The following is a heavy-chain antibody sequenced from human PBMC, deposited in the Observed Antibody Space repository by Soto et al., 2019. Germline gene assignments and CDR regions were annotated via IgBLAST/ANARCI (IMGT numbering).Heavy chain of an antibody. V-gene: IGHV1-69*13. D-gene: IGHD3-10*01. CDR2: IIPIFGTA. J-gene: IGHJ3*02. CDR3: ARDRGGSITMHVLEARPDDAFDI. Sequence: GASVKVSCKASGGTFSSYAISWGRQAPGQGLEWMGGIIPIFGTANYAQKFQGRVTITADESTSTAYIELSSLRSEDTAVYYCARDRGGSITMHVLEARPDDAFDIWGQGTMVTVSS. CDR1: GGTFSSYA.